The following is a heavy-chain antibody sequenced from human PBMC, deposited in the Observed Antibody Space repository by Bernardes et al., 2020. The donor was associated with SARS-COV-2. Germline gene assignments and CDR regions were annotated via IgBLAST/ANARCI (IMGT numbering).Heavy chain of an antibody. CDR1: GFIFDDYA. CDR3: AKDAYGSGSYVDY. CDR2: IRWNSGSI. D-gene: IGHD3-10*01. J-gene: IGHJ4*02. V-gene: IGHV3-9*01. Sequence: GSTLQVSCASCGFIFDDYAVHWVRRGPGKCLEWVSGIRWNSGSIGYADSVKGRFTISRDNAKNSLYLQMNSLRAEDTALYYCAKDAYGSGSYVDYWGQGTLVTVSS.